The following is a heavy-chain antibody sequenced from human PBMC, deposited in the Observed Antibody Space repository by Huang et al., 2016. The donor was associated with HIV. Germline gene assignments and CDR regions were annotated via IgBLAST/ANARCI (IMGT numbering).Heavy chain of an antibody. J-gene: IGHJ1*01. CDR1: GFSISTYW. V-gene: IGHV3-7*01. CDR3: TRGPLGWLVHRYFYH. D-gene: IGHD6-19*01. CDR2: IKQDGSEK. Sequence: EVQLVESGGGLVQPGGSLRVSCAASGFSISTYWMSWVRQTPGKGLGWVDSIKQDGSEKDYVDAVKGRFIISRDNAKNSLYLQMNSLRAEDTAVYYCTRGPLGWLVHRYFYHWGQGTLVTVSS.